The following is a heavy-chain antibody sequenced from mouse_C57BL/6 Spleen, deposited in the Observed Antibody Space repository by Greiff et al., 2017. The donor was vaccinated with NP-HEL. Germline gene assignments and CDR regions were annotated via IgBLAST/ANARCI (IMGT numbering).Heavy chain of an antibody. Sequence: QVQLQQSGPGLVQPSQSLSITCTVSGFSLTSYGVHWIRQSPGKGLEWLGVIWRGGSTDYNAAFMSRLSITKDNSKSQVFFKMNSLQADDTAIYYCAKTKPDYDDAMDYWGQGTSVTVSS. J-gene: IGHJ4*01. D-gene: IGHD2-4*01. CDR1: GFSLTSYG. CDR2: IWRGGST. V-gene: IGHV2-5*01. CDR3: AKTKPDYDDAMDY.